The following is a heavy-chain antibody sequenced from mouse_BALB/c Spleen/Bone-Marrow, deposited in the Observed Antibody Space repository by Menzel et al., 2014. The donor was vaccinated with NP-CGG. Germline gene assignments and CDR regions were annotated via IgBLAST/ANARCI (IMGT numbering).Heavy chain of an antibody. V-gene: IGHV7-3*02. Sequence: EVQLVESGGGLVQPGGSLRLSCTTSGFTFTDYYMSWVRQPPGKALEWLAFIRNKAYGYTTEYSASVRGRFTISRDNSQSILYLQMKTLGAEDSATYYCARFPMDYWGQGTSVTVSS. J-gene: IGHJ4*01. CDR1: GFTFTDYY. CDR2: IRNKAYGYTT. CDR3: ARFPMDY.